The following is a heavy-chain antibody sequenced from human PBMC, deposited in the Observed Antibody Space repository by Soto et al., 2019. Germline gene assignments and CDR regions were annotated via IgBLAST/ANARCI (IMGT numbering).Heavy chain of an antibody. CDR3: ARTTIITIFGVVHNWFDP. CDR2: IYYSGST. V-gene: IGHV4-61*01. D-gene: IGHD3-3*01. J-gene: IGHJ5*02. Sequence: PSETLSLTCTVSGGSVSSGSYYWSWIRQPPGKGLEWIGYIYYSGSTNYNPSLKSRVTISVDTSKNQFSLKLSSVTAADTAVYYCARTTIITIFGVVHNWFDPWGQGTLVTVSS. CDR1: GGSVSSGSYY.